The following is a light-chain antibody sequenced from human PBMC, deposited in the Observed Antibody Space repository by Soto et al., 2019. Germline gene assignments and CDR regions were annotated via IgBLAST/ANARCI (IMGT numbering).Light chain of an antibody. Sequence: EILMTQSPATLSVSPGERATLSCRASQSVSDNLAWYQQKPGQAPRLLFYGASTRDTGIPARFSGSGSGTDFTLTISSLQSEDFAIYYCQQSNTWPYTFGQGTKLEIK. CDR2: GAS. V-gene: IGKV3-15*01. J-gene: IGKJ2*01. CDR3: QQSNTWPYT. CDR1: QSVSDN.